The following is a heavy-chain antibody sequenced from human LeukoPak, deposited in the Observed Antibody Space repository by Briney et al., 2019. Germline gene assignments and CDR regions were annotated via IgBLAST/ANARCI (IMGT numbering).Heavy chain of an antibody. CDR2: IVVGSGNT. J-gene: IGHJ4*02. CDR1: GFTFTSSA. D-gene: IGHD1-1*01. Sequence: SVTVSFKASGFTFTSSAVQWVRQARGQRLEWIGLIVVGSGNTNYAQKFQERVTITRDMSTSTAYMELSSLRSEDTAVYYCAADRTSGAITTFDYWGQGTLVTVSS. CDR3: AADRTSGAITTFDY. V-gene: IGHV1-58*01.